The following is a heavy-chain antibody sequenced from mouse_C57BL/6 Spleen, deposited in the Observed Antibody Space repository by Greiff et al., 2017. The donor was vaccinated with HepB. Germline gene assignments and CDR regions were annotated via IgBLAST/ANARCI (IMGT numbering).Heavy chain of an antibody. Sequence: DVQLQESGPELVKPGASVKMSCKASGYTFTDYNMHWVKQSHGKSLEWIGYINPNNGGTSYNQKFKGKATLTVNKSSSTAYMELRSLTSEDSAVYYCARGGGGIYYDYDEGSWFAYWGQGTLVTVSA. J-gene: IGHJ3*01. CDR3: ARGGGGIYYDYDEGSWFAY. V-gene: IGHV1-22*01. CDR1: GYTFTDYN. CDR2: INPNNGGT. D-gene: IGHD2-4*01.